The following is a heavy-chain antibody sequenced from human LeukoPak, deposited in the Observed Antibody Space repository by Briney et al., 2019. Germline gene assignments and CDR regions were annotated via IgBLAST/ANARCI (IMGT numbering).Heavy chain of an antibody. CDR1: GYTFTAYY. V-gene: IGHV1-2*02. J-gene: IGHJ3*02. Sequence: ASLKVSCKASGYTFTAYYMHWVRQAPGQGLEWMGWINPNSGGTNYAQKFQGRVTMTRDTTISTAYMELSRLRSDDTAVYYCARRYYYDSSGYLGDAFDIWGQGTMVTVSS. CDR3: ARRYYYDSSGYLGDAFDI. CDR2: INPNSGGT. D-gene: IGHD3-22*01.